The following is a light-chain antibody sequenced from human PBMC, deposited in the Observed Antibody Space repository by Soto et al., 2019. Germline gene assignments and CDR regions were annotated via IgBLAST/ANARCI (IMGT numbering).Light chain of an antibody. V-gene: IGKV3D-15*01. CDR2: AAS. CDR1: QSVSID. Sequence: EIVVTQSPATLSLSPGERATLSCRASQSVSIDLAWYQQKPGQAPRLLIYAASNRATGIAARFSGGGSGTDFTLTISSLQSEDFAVYHCQQYSNWWTFGQGTKVDIK. J-gene: IGKJ1*01. CDR3: QQYSNWWT.